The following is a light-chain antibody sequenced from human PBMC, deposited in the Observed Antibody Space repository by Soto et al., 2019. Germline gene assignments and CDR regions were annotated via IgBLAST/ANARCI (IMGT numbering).Light chain of an antibody. Sequence: EIVLTQSPGTLSLSPGVRATLSCRASQSVSSSYLAWYQQKPGQAPRLLIYGASSRATGIPDRFSGSGSGKDFTLTISSLEPEDFAVYYCQQYYSKPGTFGEGTKVEIK. J-gene: IGKJ1*01. CDR2: GAS. V-gene: IGKV3-20*01. CDR1: QSVSSSY. CDR3: QQYYSKPGT.